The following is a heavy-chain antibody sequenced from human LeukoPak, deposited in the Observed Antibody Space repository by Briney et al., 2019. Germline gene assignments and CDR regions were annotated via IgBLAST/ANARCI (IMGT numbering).Heavy chain of an antibody. CDR1: GGTFSSYA. D-gene: IGHD6-6*01. V-gene: IGHV1-69*05. CDR2: IIPIFGTA. J-gene: IGHJ6*03. Sequence: SVKVSCKASGGTFSSYAISWVRQAPGQGLEWMGGIIPIFGTANYAQKFQGRVTITTDESTSTAYMELSSLRSEDTAVYYCAILAGGVAGSSSPRDYYYYYMDVWGKGTTVTVSS. CDR3: AILAGGVAGSSSPRDYYYYYMDV.